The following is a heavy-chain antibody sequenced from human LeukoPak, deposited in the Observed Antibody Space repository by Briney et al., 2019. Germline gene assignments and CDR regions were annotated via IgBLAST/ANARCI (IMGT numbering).Heavy chain of an antibody. CDR1: GGTFSSYA. D-gene: IGHD5-24*01. J-gene: IGHJ4*02. Sequence: ASVKVSCKASGGTFSSYAISWVRQAPGQGLEWMGGIIPIFGTANYAQKFQGRVTITADESTSTAYMELSSLRSEDTAVYYCARGKRWLQFRPYFDYWGQGTLVTVSS. CDR2: IIPIFGTA. CDR3: ARGKRWLQFRPYFDY. V-gene: IGHV1-69*13.